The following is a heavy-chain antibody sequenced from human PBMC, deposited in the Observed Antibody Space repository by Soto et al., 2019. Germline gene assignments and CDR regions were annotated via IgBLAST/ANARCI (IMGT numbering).Heavy chain of an antibody. D-gene: IGHD3-3*01. V-gene: IGHV1-69*04. CDR3: ARDKYDFWSGYFY. CDR1: VCGLSSYT. CDR2: IIPILGIA. Sequence: LVKGACKAAVCGLSSYTSSRGRHAPGQGLEWMGRIIPILGIANYAQKLQGRVTITADKYPSTAYMELSSLRSEDMAVYYCARDKYDFWSGYFYWGQGTLVTVSS. J-gene: IGHJ4*02.